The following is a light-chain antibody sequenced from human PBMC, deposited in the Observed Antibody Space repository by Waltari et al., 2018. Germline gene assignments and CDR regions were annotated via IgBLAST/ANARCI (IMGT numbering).Light chain of an antibody. CDR1: QSIGRW. J-gene: IGKJ1*01. CDR3: HQYMSYPWT. CDR2: ESA. V-gene: IGKV1-5*03. Sequence: DIQMTQSPATLPASVGDRVTITCRASQSIGRWLAWYQQKHGKAPKLLISESAKLQSGVPSRFSGSGSGTDFTLTINGLQPDDFAIYYCHQYMSYPWTFGLGTKVEIK.